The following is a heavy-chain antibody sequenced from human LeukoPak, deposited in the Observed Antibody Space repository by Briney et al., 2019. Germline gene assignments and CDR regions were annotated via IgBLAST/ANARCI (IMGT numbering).Heavy chain of an antibody. V-gene: IGHV3-30*18. CDR1: GGSISSSN. CDR2: ISYDGSNK. Sequence: TLSLTCAVSGGSISSSNWWSWVRQAPGKGLEWVAVISYDGSNKNYADSVKGRFTISRDNAKNSLYLQMNSLRAEDTALYYCAKDDYYGLGGIMDVWGKGTTVTISS. CDR3: AKDDYYGLGGIMDV. D-gene: IGHD3-10*01. J-gene: IGHJ6*03.